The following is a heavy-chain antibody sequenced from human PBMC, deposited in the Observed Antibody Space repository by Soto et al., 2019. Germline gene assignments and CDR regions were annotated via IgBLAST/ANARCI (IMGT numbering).Heavy chain of an antibody. CDR3: ARDLLVVGYYCLGY. V-gene: IGHV3-30-3*01. Sequence: GGSLRLSCAASGFTFSSYAMHWVRQAPGEGLEWVAVISYDGSNKYYADSVKGRFTISRDNSKNTLYLQMNSLRAEDTAVYYCARDLLVVGYYCLGYWGQGTLVTVSS. D-gene: IGHD3-22*01. CDR1: GFTFSSYA. CDR2: ISYDGSNK. J-gene: IGHJ4*02.